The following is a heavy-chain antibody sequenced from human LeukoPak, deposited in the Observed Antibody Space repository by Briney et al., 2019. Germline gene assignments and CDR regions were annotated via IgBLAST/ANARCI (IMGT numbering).Heavy chain of an antibody. V-gene: IGHV1-18*01. CDR2: ISAYNGNT. Sequence: ASVKVSCKASGYTFTSYGISWVRQAPGQGLEWMGWISAYNGNTNYAQKLQGRVTMTTDTSTSTAYMELRSLRSDDTAVYYCARDLRYSSGWYTLGSDYWGQGTLVTVSS. D-gene: IGHD6-19*01. J-gene: IGHJ4*02. CDR3: ARDLRYSSGWYTLGSDY. CDR1: GYTFTSYG.